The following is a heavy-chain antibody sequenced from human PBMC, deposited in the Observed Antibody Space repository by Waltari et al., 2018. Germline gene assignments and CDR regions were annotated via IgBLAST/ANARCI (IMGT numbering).Heavy chain of an antibody. V-gene: IGHV3-74*01. CDR1: GFTFSDYW. Sequence: EVQLVESGGGLVQPGGSLRLSCAASGFTFSDYWVYWVRQAPGKGLVWGSRINRDGSSTDDADSVKGRFTISRDNAKNTLYLQMNGLRAEDTAVYYCARSQSMDVWGRGSTVIVSS. CDR3: ARSQSMDV. J-gene: IGHJ6*03. CDR2: INRDGSST.